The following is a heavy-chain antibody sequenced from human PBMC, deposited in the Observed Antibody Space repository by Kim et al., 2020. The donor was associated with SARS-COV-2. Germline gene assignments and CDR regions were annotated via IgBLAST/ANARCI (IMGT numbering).Heavy chain of an antibody. V-gene: IGHV1-18*01. D-gene: IGHD6-13*01. J-gene: IGHJ1*01. Sequence: AQKLQGRVTMTTDTSTSTAYMELRSLRSDDTAVYYCARVDSSSWSEYFQHWGQGTLVTVSS. CDR3: ARVDSSSWSEYFQH.